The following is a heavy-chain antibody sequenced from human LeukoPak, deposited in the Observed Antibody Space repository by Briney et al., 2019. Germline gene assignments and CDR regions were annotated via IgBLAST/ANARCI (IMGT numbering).Heavy chain of an antibody. J-gene: IGHJ4*02. CDR2: IYYSGST. D-gene: IGHD2-21*02. CDR3: ARLGVVTAMPDY. Sequence: SETLSLTCTVSGGSISSYYWSWIRQPPGKGLEGVGYIYYSGSTNYNPSLKSRVTISVDTSKNQFSLKLSSVTAADTAVYYCARLGVVTAMPDYWGQGTLVTVSS. CDR1: GGSISSYY. V-gene: IGHV4-59*01.